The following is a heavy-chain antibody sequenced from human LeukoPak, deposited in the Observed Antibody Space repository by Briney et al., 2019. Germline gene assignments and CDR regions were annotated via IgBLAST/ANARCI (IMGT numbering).Heavy chain of an antibody. CDR3: GRRVSRGWTDY. J-gene: IGHJ4*02. CDR1: GYTLTDYY. Sequence: GASVKVSCKVCGYTLTDYYLHWVRQAPGQGLEWMGWINPKSGSTHYAQKFQGRVIMTRDTSLNTAYLELTSLRSDDTAIYFCGRRVSRGWTDYWGQGTLVTASS. D-gene: IGHD2-15*01. CDR2: INPKSGST. V-gene: IGHV1-2*02.